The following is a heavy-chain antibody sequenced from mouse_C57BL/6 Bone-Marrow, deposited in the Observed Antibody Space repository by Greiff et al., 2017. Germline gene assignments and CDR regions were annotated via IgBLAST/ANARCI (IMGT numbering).Heavy chain of an antibody. CDR3: VSNYYGGSYGAWFAY. CDR2: IRSKSNNNAK. V-gene: IGHV10-1*01. J-gene: IGHJ3*01. D-gene: IGHD1-1*01. Sequence: EVQGVESGGGLVQPKGSLKLSCAASGFSFNTYAMNWVRQAPGKGLEWVARIRSKSNNNAKYYADSGKDRFTISRDDSASLIYLQMNNLKTEDTAMYYGVSNYYGGSYGAWFAYWGQGTLVTVSA. CDR1: GFSFNTYA.